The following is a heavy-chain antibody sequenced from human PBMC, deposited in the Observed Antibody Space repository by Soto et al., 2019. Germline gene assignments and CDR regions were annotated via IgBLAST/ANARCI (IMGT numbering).Heavy chain of an antibody. J-gene: IGHJ4*02. V-gene: IGHV3-15*01. D-gene: IGHD6-13*01. Sequence: GGSLRLSCAASGFTFSNAWMTWVRQAPGKGLEWVGHIKSRADGGTAEYAAPVKGRFTISRDDSKTTLYLQMNTLKTEDTAVYYCAAQGEFSASWYDYWCQGTLVTVSS. CDR2: IKSRADGGTA. CDR1: GFTFSNAW. CDR3: AAQGEFSASWYDY.